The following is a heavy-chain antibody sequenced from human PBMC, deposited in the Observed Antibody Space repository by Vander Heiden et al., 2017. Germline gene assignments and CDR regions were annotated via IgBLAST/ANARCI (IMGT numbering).Heavy chain of an antibody. V-gene: IGHV3-23*01. CDR3: AKGLTTLDY. CDR1: GFTFSSYA. D-gene: IGHD4-17*01. CDR2: ISAGGT. Sequence: EVQLLESGGGLVQPGGSLRTSCAASGFTFSSYAMTWVRQAPGKGLEWVSTISAGGTYYADSVKGRFTISRDNSKNTVSLQVNGLRAEDTAIYYCAKGLTTLDYWGQGALVTVSS. J-gene: IGHJ4*02.